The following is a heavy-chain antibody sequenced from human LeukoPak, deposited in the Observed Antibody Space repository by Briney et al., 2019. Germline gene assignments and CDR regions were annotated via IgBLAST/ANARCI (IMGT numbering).Heavy chain of an antibody. V-gene: IGHV1-18*01. CDR3: ARGGPFFSSSSSKEYYFDY. CDR2: ISLYNGNT. D-gene: IGHD6-6*01. CDR1: GYDFINYG. J-gene: IGHJ4*02. Sequence: ASVKVSCKASGYDFINYGITWVRQAPGQGLEWMGWISLYNGNTDYKLQGRVTMTTDTSTSTAYMELRSLRSDDTAVYYCARGGPFFSSSSSKEYYFDYWGQGTLVTVSS.